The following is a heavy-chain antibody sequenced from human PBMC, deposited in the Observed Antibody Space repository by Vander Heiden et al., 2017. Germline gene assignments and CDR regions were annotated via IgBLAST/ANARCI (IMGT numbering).Heavy chain of an antibody. CDR3: ARDPASGSYAYD. CDR1: GYTFTSYG. J-gene: IGHJ4*02. D-gene: IGHD1-26*01. V-gene: IGHV1-18*01. Sequence: QVQLVQSGAEVKKPGASVKVSCKASGYTFTSYGISWVRQAPGQGLGWMGWIGAYNGNTNYAQKLQGRVTMTTDTSTSTAYMELSGLRSDDTAVYCCARDPASGSYAYDWGQGTLVTVSS. CDR2: IGAYNGNT.